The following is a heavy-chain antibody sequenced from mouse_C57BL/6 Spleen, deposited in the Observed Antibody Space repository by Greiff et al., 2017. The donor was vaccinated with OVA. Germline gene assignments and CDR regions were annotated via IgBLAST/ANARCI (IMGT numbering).Heavy chain of an antibody. CDR2: ISYDGSN. D-gene: IGHD3-3*01. V-gene: IGHV3-6*01. CDR1: GYSITSGYY. J-gene: IGHJ2*01. CDR3: AREGNSRDDY. Sequence: EVKLMESGPGLVKPSQSLSLTCSVTGYSITSGYYWNWIRQFPGNKLEWMGYISYDGSNNYNPSLKNRISITRDTSKNQFFLKLNSVTSEDTATYYCAREGNSRDDYWGQGTTLTVSS.